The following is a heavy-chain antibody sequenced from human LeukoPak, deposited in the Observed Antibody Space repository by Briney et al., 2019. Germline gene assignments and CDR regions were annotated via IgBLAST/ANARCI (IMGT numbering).Heavy chain of an antibody. D-gene: IGHD2-2*01. CDR2: IGGSSSYR. J-gene: IGHJ4*02. Sequence: PVGALRLSCAASGFTSSDDYMSWIREAPGKGLEWVSHIGGSSSYRNYADSVRGRFTISRDGAKNSLYLQMDSLRAEDTAVYYCARETPGYCSSTSCYEDYWGQGTLVTVSS. CDR3: ARETPGYCSSTSCYEDY. V-gene: IGHV3-11*05. CDR1: GFTSSDDY.